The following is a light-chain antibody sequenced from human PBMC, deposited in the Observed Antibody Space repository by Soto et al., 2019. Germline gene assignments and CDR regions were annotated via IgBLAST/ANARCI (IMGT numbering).Light chain of an antibody. Sequence: QSVLTQPPSVSAAPGQTVTISCSGSDSNIGNNYVSWYQQLPGTAPKLLIYENNKRPSGIPDRISGSKSGTSATLGITGLQTGDEADFYCGTWDSSLSAGVFGTGTKLTVL. CDR2: ENN. J-gene: IGLJ1*01. CDR1: DSNIGNNY. CDR3: GTWDSSLSAGV. V-gene: IGLV1-51*01.